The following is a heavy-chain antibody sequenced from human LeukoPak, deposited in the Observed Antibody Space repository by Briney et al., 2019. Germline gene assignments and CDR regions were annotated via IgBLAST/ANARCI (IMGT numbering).Heavy chain of an antibody. Sequence: SETLSLTCAVSGGPLSSGGHSWSRIRQTPGKGLEWIGYIYPSGNAHYNPALKSRVSLSLDMSKNQVSLTLNSMSAADTAIYFCARFTTYFDFWGQGMLVTVSS. CDR3: ARFTTYFDF. J-gene: IGHJ4*02. CDR1: GGPLSSGGHS. V-gene: IGHV4-30-2*01. CDR2: IYPSGNA. D-gene: IGHD1-14*01.